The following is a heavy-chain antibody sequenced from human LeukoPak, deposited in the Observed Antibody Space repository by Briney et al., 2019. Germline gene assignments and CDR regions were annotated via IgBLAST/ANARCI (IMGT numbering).Heavy chain of an antibody. CDR2: IYSGGST. CDR1: GFTVSINY. CDR3: ARAPSGSFINYYYYMDV. J-gene: IGHJ6*03. V-gene: IGHV3-53*01. D-gene: IGHD6-19*01. Sequence: GGSLRLSCAPSGFTVSINYMSWVPQAPGKGLEWVSVIYSGGSTYYADSVKGRFTISRDNSKNTLYLQMNSLRAEDTAVYYCARAPSGSFINYYYYMDVWGKGTTVTVSS.